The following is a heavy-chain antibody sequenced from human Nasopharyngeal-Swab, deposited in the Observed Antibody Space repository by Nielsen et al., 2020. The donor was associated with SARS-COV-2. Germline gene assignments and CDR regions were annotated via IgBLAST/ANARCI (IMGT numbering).Heavy chain of an antibody. CDR1: GFTFDDYA. CDR2: ISWNSGSI. CDR3: ARGAHYYDSSGYSPRY. D-gene: IGHD3-22*01. V-gene: IGHV3-9*01. J-gene: IGHJ4*02. Sequence: SLKISCAASGFTFDDYAMHWVRQAPGKGLEWVSGISWNSGSIGYADSVKGRFTISRDNAKNSLYLQMNSLRAEDTAVYYCARGAHYYDSSGYSPRYWGQGTLVTVSS.